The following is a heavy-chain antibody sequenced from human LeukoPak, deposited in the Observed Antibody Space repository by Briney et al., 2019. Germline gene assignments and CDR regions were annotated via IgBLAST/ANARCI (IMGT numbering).Heavy chain of an antibody. CDR1: GFTFSSYA. D-gene: IGHD4-17*01. CDR3: AREMGLRFPMDY. CDR2: ISWNSGSI. J-gene: IGHJ4*02. V-gene: IGHV3-20*04. Sequence: GGSLRLSCAASGFTFSSYAMSWVRQAPGKGLEWVSGISWNSGSIGYADSVKGRFTISRDNAKNSLYLQMNSLRAEDTALYYCAREMGLRFPMDYWGQGTLVTVSS.